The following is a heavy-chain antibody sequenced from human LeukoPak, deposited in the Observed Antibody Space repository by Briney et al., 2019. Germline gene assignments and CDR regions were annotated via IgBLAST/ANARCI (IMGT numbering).Heavy chain of an antibody. CDR1: GFTFSSYG. D-gene: IGHD2-15*01. CDR3: ARDGGGDIVVAFAFDI. Sequence: GRSLRLSCAASGFTFSSYGMHWVRQAPGKGLEWVAVISYDGSNKYYADSVKGRFTISRDNSMDTLYLQMNSLRDEDTAVYYCARDGGGDIVVAFAFDIWGQGTMVTVSS. J-gene: IGHJ3*02. V-gene: IGHV3-30*03. CDR2: ISYDGSNK.